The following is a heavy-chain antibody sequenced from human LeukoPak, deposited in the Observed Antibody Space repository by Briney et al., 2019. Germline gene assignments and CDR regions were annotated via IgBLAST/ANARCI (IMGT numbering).Heavy chain of an antibody. CDR1: GGSFSGYY. CDR2: INHSGST. D-gene: IGHD4-17*01. CDR3: ASIQDYAHFDY. V-gene: IGHV4-34*01. Sequence: SETLSLTCAVYGGSFSGYYWSWIRQPPGKGPEWIGEINHSGSTNYNPSLKSRVTISVDTSKNQFSLKLSSVTAADTAVYYCASIQDYAHFDYWGQGTLVTVSS. J-gene: IGHJ4*02.